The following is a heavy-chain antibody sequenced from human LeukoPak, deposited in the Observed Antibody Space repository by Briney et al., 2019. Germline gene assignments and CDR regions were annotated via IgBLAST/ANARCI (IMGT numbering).Heavy chain of an antibody. Sequence: PGGSLRLSCAASGLTDSSNYMSWVRQAPGKGLEWVSVIYSGGSTYYADSVKGRFTISRDNSKNTLYLQMNSLRAEDTAVYYCASPSYSSSLYGMDVWGQGTTVTVSS. CDR3: ASPSYSSSLYGMDV. J-gene: IGHJ6*02. D-gene: IGHD6-13*01. CDR2: IYSGGST. CDR1: GLTDSSNY. V-gene: IGHV3-53*01.